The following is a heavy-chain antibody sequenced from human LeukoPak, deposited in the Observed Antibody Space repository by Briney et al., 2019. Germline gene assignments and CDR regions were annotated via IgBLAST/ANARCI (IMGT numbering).Heavy chain of an antibody. D-gene: IGHD5-18*01. J-gene: IGHJ6*03. CDR2: IYPGDSDT. CDR3: ARRATGLLVKGPCYYYMDV. CDR1: GYSFTSYW. V-gene: IGHV5-51*01. Sequence: GESLKISCKGSGYSFTSYWIGWVRQMPGKGLEWMGIIYPGDSDTRHSPSFQGQVTISADKSISTAYLQWSSLKASDTAMYYCARRATGLLVKGPCYYYMDVWGKGTTVTVSS.